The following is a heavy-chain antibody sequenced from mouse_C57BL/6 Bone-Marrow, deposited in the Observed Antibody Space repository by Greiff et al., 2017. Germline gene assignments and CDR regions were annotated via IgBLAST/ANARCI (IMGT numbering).Heavy chain of an antibody. D-gene: IGHD3-2*02. CDR3: ARGSPDSSGPFAY. J-gene: IGHJ3*01. CDR2: INYDGSST. V-gene: IGHV5-16*01. CDR1: GFTFSDYY. Sequence: EVQLVESEGGLVQPGSSMKLSCTASGFTFSDYYMAWVRQVPEKGLEWVANINYDGSSTYYLDSLKSRFIISRDNAKNILYLQMSSLKSEDTATDYCARGSPDSSGPFAYWGQGTLVTVSA.